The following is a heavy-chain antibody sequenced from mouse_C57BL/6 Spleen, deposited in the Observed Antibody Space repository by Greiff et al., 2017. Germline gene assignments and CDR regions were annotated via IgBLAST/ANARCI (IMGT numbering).Heavy chain of an antibody. V-gene: IGHV5-4*01. J-gene: IGHJ3*01. CDR3: ARDSNWEDRY. CDR2: ISDGGSYT. D-gene: IGHD4-1*01. Sequence: EVMLVESGGGLVKPGGSLKLSCAASGFTFSSYAMSWVRQTPEKRLEWVATISDGGSYTYYPDNVKGRFTISRDNAKNNLYLQMSHLTSEDTAMYYCARDSNWEDRYWGQGTLVTVSA. CDR1: GFTFSSYA.